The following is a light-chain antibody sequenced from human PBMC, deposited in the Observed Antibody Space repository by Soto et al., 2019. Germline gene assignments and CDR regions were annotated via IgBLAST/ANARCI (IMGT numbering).Light chain of an antibody. V-gene: IGLV2-14*01. CDR1: SSDVGGYNY. CDR2: DVR. Sequence: QSALTQPASVSGSPGQSITISCTGTSSDVGGYNYVSWYQQHPGKAPKLMIYDVRNRRSGVSNRFSGSKSVNTASLTISGLQAEDEADYYCSSYTTISTYVFGTGTKLTVL. CDR3: SSYTTISTYV. J-gene: IGLJ1*01.